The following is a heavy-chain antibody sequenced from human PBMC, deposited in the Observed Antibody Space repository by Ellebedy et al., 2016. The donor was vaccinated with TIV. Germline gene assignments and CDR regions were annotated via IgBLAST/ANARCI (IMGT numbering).Heavy chain of an antibody. V-gene: IGHV3-30-3*01. CDR3: ARVPSANYYYYMDV. J-gene: IGHJ6*03. D-gene: IGHD4/OR15-4a*01. Sequence: GESLKISCAASGFTFSSYAMHWVRQAPGKGLEWVAVISYDGSNKYYADSVKGRFTISRDNSKNTLYLQMNSLRAEDTAVYYCARVPSANYYYYMDVWGKGTTVTVSS. CDR2: ISYDGSNK. CDR1: GFTFSSYA.